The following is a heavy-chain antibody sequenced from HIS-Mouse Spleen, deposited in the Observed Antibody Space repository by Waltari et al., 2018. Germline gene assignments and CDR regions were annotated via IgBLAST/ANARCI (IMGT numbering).Heavy chain of an antibody. Sequence: QVQLVESGGGVVQPGRSLSLSCAASVLALSSHGSPWVRQAPGKGLEWVAVISYDGSNKYYADSVKGRFTISRDNSKNTLYLQMNSLRAEDTAVYYCAKASSGWLDYWGQGTLVTVSS. CDR1: VLALSSHG. V-gene: IGHV3-30*18. J-gene: IGHJ4*02. CDR2: ISYDGSNK. CDR3: AKASSGWLDY. D-gene: IGHD6-19*01.